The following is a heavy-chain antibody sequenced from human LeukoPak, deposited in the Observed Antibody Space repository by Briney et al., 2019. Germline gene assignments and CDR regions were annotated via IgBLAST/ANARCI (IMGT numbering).Heavy chain of an antibody. Sequence: QAGGSLRLSCAASGFAFTSYWMSWVRQAPGKGLEWVANIKQDGSEKYYVDSVKGRFTTSRDNAKNSLYLQMNSLSAEDTAVYYCATSRSFDYWGQGTLVTVSS. CDR2: IKQDGSEK. CDR3: ATSRSFDY. J-gene: IGHJ4*02. CDR1: GFAFTSYW. V-gene: IGHV3-7*01.